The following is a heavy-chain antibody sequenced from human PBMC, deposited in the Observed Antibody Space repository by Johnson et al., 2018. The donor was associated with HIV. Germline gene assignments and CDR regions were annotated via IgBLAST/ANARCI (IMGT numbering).Heavy chain of an antibody. Sequence: VQLVESGGGLVQPGGSLRLSCAASGFTFSSYAMHWVRQAPGKGLEWVANINQDGSAKYFVDSVKGRFSISRDNTKNSLYLQMNSLRAEDTAVYYCARDRVLVAYASLDAFDLWGQGTIVTVSS. V-gene: IGHV3-7*03. D-gene: IGHD2-8*02. CDR2: INQDGSAK. CDR1: GFTFSSYA. CDR3: ARDRVLVAYASLDAFDL. J-gene: IGHJ3*01.